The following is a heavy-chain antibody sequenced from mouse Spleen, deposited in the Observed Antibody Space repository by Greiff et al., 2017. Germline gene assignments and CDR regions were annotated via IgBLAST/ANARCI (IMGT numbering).Heavy chain of an antibody. D-gene: IGHD2-3*01. J-gene: IGHJ3*01. CDR2: ISYDGSN. V-gene: IGHV3-6*01. CDR3: ATIYDGSEAY. Sequence: EVKLMESGPGLVKPSQSLSLTCSVTGYSITSGYYWNWIRQFPGNKLEWMGYISYDGSNNYNPSLKNRISITRDTSKNQFFLKLNSVTTEDTATYYCATIYDGSEAYWGQGTLVTVSA. CDR1: GYSITSGYY.